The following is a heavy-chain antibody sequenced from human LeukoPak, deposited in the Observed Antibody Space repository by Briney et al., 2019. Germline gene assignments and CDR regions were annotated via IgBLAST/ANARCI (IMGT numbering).Heavy chain of an antibody. D-gene: IGHD4-23*01. V-gene: IGHV3-23*01. J-gene: IGHJ4*02. CDR3: AKDLLLTVVSPSVSDY. CDR2: ISGSVDST. CDR1: GFTFSSYA. Sequence: PAGGSLRLSCAASGFTFSSYAMTWVRQAPGKGLEWVSAISGSVDSTYYADSVKGRFTISRDNSKNTLYLQMSSLRAEDTAIYYCAKDLLLTVVSPSVSDYWGQGTLVTVSS.